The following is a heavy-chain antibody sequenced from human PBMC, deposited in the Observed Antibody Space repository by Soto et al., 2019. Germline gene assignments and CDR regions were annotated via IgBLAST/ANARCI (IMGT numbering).Heavy chain of an antibody. Sequence: SETLSLTCAFYGGSFSGYYWSWIRHAPGKGLEWIGEINHSGSTNYNPSLKSRVTISVDTSKNQFSLKLSSVTAADTAVYYCARFISWGWFDAWGQGPTVTVS. CDR3: ARFISWGWFDA. V-gene: IGHV4-34*01. J-gene: IGHJ5*02. CDR1: GGSFSGYY. CDR2: INHSGST. D-gene: IGHD3-10*01.